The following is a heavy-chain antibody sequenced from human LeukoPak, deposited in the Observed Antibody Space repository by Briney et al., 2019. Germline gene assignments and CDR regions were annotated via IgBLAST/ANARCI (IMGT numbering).Heavy chain of an antibody. CDR3: AVDAGPYYYDSSGAP. V-gene: IGHV4-34*01. J-gene: IGHJ5*02. Sequence: KPSETLSLTCAVYGGSFSGYYWSWLRQPPGKGLEWIGEINHSGSTNYNPSLKSRVTISVDTSKNQFSLKPSSVTAADTAVYYCAVDAGPYYYDSSGAPWGQGTLVTVSS. CDR1: GGSFSGYY. D-gene: IGHD3-22*01. CDR2: INHSGST.